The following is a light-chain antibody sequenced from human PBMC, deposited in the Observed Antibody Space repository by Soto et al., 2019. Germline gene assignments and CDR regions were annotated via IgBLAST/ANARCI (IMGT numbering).Light chain of an antibody. V-gene: IGKV3-15*01. J-gene: IGKJ1*01. CDR2: GAS. Sequence: THSPATMTLSPGERATLSCRASRSVTSNLAWYQQKPGQACRLLIYGASTRAPGIPDRFSGSESGTEFTPTFSILQSEDFAVYHCHQYSNWPPTFGQGIK. CDR3: HQYSNWPPT. CDR1: RSVTSN.